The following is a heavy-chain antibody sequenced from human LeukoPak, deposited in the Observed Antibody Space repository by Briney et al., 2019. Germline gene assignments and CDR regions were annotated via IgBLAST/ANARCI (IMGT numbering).Heavy chain of an antibody. V-gene: IGHV4-38-2*01. J-gene: IGHJ5*02. D-gene: IGHD2/OR15-2a*01. CDR2: IYYSGST. Sequence: PSETLSLTCAVSGYSISSGDYWAWLRQPPGKELEWIGSIYYSGSTDYNPSLKSRVSISVDTSKNQFSPKLFSVTAADTAVYYCAKNSTAAWFDPWGQGTLVTVSS. CDR3: AKNSTAAWFDP. CDR1: GYSISSGDY.